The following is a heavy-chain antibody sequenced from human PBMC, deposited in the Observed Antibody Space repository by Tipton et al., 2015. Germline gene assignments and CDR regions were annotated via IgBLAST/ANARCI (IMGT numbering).Heavy chain of an antibody. V-gene: IGHV4-61*01. CDR3: ARLFYSTSWYWFYP. Sequence: TLSLTCTFSGGSVSSGTYYWSWIRQPPGKELEWIGYIYYSGSTNYNPSLKSRVTISVDTSKNQFSLKLSSVTDADTAVYYCARLFYSTSWYWFYPWGQGPLVTVS. D-gene: IGHD6-13*01. CDR2: IYYSGST. CDR1: GGSVSSGTYY. J-gene: IGHJ5*02.